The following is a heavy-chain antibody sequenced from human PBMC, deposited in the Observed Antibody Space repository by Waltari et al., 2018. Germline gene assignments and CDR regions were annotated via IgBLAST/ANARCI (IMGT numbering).Heavy chain of an antibody. CDR2: IIPIFGTA. J-gene: IGHJ4*02. D-gene: IGHD4-17*01. CDR1: GGPFSSYA. V-gene: IGHV1-69*05. CDR3: ASGSDYGVIFDY. Sequence: QVQLVQSGAEVKKPGSSVTVSCKASGGPFSSYANSWVRQAPGQGLEWMGGIIPIFGTANYAQKFQGRVTITTDESTSTAYMELSSLRSEDTAVYYCASGSDYGVIFDYWGQGTLVTVSS.